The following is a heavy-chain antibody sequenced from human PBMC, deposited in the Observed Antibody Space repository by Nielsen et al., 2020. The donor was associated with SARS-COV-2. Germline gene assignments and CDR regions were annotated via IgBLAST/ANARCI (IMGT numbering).Heavy chain of an antibody. CDR3: AREYYDFWSGNPPGFDY. CDR2: INPSSGGT. V-gene: IGHV1-2*04. D-gene: IGHD3-3*01. CDR1: GYTFTGYY. Sequence: ASVKVSCKASGYTFTGYYMHWVRQAPGQGLEWMGWINPSSGGTNYAQKFQGWVTMTRDTSISTAYMELSRLRSDDTAVYYCAREYYDFWSGNPPGFDYWGQGTLVTVSS. J-gene: IGHJ4*02.